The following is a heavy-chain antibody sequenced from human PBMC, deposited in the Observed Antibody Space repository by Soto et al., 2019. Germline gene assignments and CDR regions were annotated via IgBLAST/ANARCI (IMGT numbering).Heavy chain of an antibody. CDR1: GFVFDDYA. V-gene: IGHV3-9*01. J-gene: IGHJ4*02. D-gene: IGHD3-10*01. CDR3: AKDTDPGEVLDVSYFDH. Sequence: VQLVESGGGLVQPGRSLRLSCEASGFVFDDYALHWVRQPPGKGLEWVSSISWNSGNIGYADSMTGRFTISRDNAKNSLYLQMNSLGTDDTALYYCAKDTDPGEVLDVSYFDHWGRGTLVTVSS. CDR2: ISWNSGNI.